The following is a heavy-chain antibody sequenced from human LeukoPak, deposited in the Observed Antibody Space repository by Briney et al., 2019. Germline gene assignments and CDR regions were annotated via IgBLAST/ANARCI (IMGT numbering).Heavy chain of an antibody. V-gene: IGHV3-15*01. CDR2: IKRKTDGRTT. CDR3: TTQRDYDFWSGYYYES. CDR1: EFSLSNAW. Sequence: MSGGSLRLSCLALEFSLSNAWMSWVRQAPGNGLEWVGRIKRKTDGRTTDYAAPVKGRFTMVRDELKNTLYSQMMSLKTEDTAVYYCTTQRDYDFWSGYYYESWGQGTLVTVSS. J-gene: IGHJ5*02. D-gene: IGHD3-3*01.